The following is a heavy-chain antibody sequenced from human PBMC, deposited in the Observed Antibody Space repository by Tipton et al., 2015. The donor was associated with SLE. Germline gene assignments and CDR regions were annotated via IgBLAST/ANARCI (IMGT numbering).Heavy chain of an antibody. CDR2: INHSGST. Sequence: TLSLTCAVYGGSFSGYYWSWIRQPPGKGLEWIGEINHSGSTNYNPSLESRVTISVDTSKNQFSLKLSSVTAADTAVYYCARAEYSFDYWGQGALVTVSS. J-gene: IGHJ4*02. CDR3: ARAEYSFDY. D-gene: IGHD3-10*01. V-gene: IGHV4-34*01. CDR1: GGSFSGYY.